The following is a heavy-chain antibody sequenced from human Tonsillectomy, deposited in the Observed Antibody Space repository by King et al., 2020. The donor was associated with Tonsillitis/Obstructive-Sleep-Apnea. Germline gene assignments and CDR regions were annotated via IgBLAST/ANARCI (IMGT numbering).Heavy chain of an antibody. V-gene: IGHV3-74*01. Sequence: VQLVESGGGLVQPGGSLRLSCAASGFTFSSYWMHWVRQAPGKGLVWVSHIISDGSSTSYADSVKGRFTISRDNAKNTVYLEMNSLRAEDTAVYYCAREDPPESTSLSSSFDYGGQGTLGTVSS. CDR1: GFTFSSYW. CDR3: AREDPPESTSLSSSFDY. D-gene: IGHD2-2*01. J-gene: IGHJ4*02. CDR2: IISDGSST.